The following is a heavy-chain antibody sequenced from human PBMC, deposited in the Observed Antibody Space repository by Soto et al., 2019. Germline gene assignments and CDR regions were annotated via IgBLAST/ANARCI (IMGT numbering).Heavy chain of an antibody. CDR3: AKRRGATAMVK. CDR2: ISGSGGST. Sequence: VRQAPGKGLEWVSAISGSGGSTYYADSVKGRFTISRDNSKNTLYLQMNSLRAEDTAVYYCAKRRGATAMVKWGQGTLVTVSS. D-gene: IGHD5-18*01. J-gene: IGHJ4*02. V-gene: IGHV3-23*01.